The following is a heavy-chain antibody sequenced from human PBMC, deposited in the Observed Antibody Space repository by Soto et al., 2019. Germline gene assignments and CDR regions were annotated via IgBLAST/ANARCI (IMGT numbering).Heavy chain of an antibody. J-gene: IGHJ6*02. D-gene: IGHD1-26*01. CDR1: GFTFSSYG. V-gene: IGHV3-30*18. Sequence: PGGSLRLSCAASGFTFSSYGMHWVRQAPGKGLEWVAVISYDGSNKYYADSVKGRFTISRDNSKNTLYLQMNSLRAEDTAVYYCAKEVLRSYPTPYGMDVWGQGTTVTVSS. CDR3: AKEVLRSYPTPYGMDV. CDR2: ISYDGSNK.